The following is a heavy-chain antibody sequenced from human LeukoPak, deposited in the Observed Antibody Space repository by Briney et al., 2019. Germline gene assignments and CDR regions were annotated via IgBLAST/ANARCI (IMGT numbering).Heavy chain of an antibody. V-gene: IGHV3-74*01. CDR1: GFTFSSYW. J-gene: IGHJ6*04. Sequence: GGSLRLSCAASGFTFSSYWMHWVRQAPGKGLVWVSRINSDGSSTSYADSVKGRFTISRDNAKNTLYLQMNSQRAEDTAVYYCARSRGSGSYYYYGMDVWGKGTTVTVAS. CDR3: ARSRGSGSYYYYGMDV. CDR2: INSDGSST. D-gene: IGHD3-10*01.